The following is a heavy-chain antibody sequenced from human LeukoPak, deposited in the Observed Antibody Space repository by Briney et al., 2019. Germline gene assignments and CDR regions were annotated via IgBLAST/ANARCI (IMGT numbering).Heavy chain of an antibody. J-gene: IGHJ6*03. CDR2: IIPIFGTA. CDR1: GGTFSSYA. CDR3: ARSGEKQQLVLSDYYMDV. D-gene: IGHD6-13*01. V-gene: IGHV1-69*05. Sequence: GASVKVSCKASGGTFSSYAISWVRQAPGQGLEWMGGIIPIFGTANYAQKFQGRVTITTDESTSTAYMELSSLRSEDTAVYYCARSGEKQQLVLSDYYMDVWGKGTTVTVSS.